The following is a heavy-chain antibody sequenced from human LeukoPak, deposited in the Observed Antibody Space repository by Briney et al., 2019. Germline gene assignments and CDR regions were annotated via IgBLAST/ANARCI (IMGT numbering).Heavy chain of an antibody. CDR2: ISAYNGNT. CDR3: ARSAGGVIVVVTPALSRTRPPYYYYYMDV. J-gene: IGHJ6*03. D-gene: IGHD2-2*01. Sequence: GASVKVSCKASGYTFTSYGISWVRQAPGQGLEWMGWISAYNGNTNYAQKLQGRVTMTTDTSTSTAYMELRSLRSDDTAVYYCARSAGGVIVVVTPALSRTRPPYYYYYMDVWGRGTTVTVSS. CDR1: GYTFTSYG. V-gene: IGHV1-18*01.